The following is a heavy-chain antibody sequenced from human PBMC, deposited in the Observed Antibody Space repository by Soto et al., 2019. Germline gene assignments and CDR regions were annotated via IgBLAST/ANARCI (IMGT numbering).Heavy chain of an antibody. CDR2: IKDDGGDE. CDR3: AGGSGWISDT. J-gene: IGHJ5*02. CDR1: GFTFSPYW. V-gene: IGHV3-7*05. D-gene: IGHD6-19*01. Sequence: EVQLVESGGGLVQPGGSLRLSCAASGFTFSPYWMSWVRQAPGKGLEWVAIIKDDGGDELYLEAVRGRFTIARDNAKKSLYLAMDSLSVEDTAVYYFAGGSGWISDTWGQGTLVTVSS.